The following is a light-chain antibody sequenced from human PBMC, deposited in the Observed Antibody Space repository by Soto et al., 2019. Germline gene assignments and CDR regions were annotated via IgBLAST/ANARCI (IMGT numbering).Light chain of an antibody. V-gene: IGLV4-69*02. CDR3: QTWGADFWV. CDR1: SGYSSYA. J-gene: IGLJ3*02. CDR2: VNIDGSH. Sequence: QLVLTQSPSASASLGASVKLTCTLSSGYSSYAIAWHQQQPEKGPRYLMKVNIDGSHSKGDGIPDRFSGSSSGAERYLTISSLQSEDEADYYCQTWGADFWVFGGGTQLTVL.